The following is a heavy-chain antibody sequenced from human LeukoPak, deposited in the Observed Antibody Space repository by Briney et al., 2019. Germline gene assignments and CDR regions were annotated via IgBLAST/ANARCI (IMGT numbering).Heavy chain of an antibody. CDR2: INSDGSSI. CDR3: AGVVAGTYFDY. V-gene: IGHV3-74*01. D-gene: IGHD6-19*01. Sequence: GGSLRLSCAASGFTFSCYWMHWVRQAPGKGLVWVSRINSDGSSISYADSVKGRFTISRDNAKNTLYLQMNSLRAEDTAVYYCAGVVAGTYFDYWGQGTLVTVSS. CDR1: GFTFSCYW. J-gene: IGHJ4*02.